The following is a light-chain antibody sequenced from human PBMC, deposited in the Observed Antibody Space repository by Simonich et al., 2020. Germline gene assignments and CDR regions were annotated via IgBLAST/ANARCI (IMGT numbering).Light chain of an antibody. J-gene: IGLJ2*01. CDR2: EGI. CDR3: CSYAGSSTLV. V-gene: IGLV2-23*01. CDR1: SSDVGSYNL. Sequence: QSALTQPASVSGSPGQSITLSCTGTSSDVGSYNLVSWYQQHPGKAPKLMIYEGIKRPAGVANLFSGSKSGNTASLTISGLQAEDEADYYCCSYAGSSTLVFGGGTKLTVL.